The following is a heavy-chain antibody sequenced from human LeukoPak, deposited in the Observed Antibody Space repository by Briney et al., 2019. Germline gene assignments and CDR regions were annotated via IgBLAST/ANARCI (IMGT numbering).Heavy chain of an antibody. Sequence: SSETLSLTCTVSGGSISSSSYYWGWIRQPPGKGLEWIGSIYYSGSTYYNPSLKSRVTISVDTSKNQFSLKLSSVTAADTAVYYCARTLRGYCSGGSCYSPFDYWGQGTLVTVSS. V-gene: IGHV4-39*07. CDR1: GGSISSSSYY. CDR3: ARTLRGYCSGGSCYSPFDY. J-gene: IGHJ4*02. D-gene: IGHD2-15*01. CDR2: IYYSGST.